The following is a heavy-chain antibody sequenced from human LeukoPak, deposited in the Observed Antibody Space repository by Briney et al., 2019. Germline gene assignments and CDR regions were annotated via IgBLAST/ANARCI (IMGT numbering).Heavy chain of an antibody. V-gene: IGHV3-21*06. D-gene: IGHD1-26*01. J-gene: IGHJ4*02. CDR2: ITSTSSFI. Sequence: GGSLRLSCAASGFTFSSYSMNWVRQAPGKGLQWVSSITSTSSFIYYADSVKGRFTISRDNDKNSLYLQMSSLRAEDTGVYFCARDGSYYGQFYFDYWGLGTLVTVSS. CDR1: GFTFSSYS. CDR3: ARDGSYYGQFYFDY.